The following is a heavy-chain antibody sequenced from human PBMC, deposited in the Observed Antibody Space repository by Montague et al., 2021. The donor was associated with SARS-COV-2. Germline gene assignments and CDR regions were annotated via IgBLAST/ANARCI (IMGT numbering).Heavy chain of an antibody. V-gene: IGHV2-70*11. CDR2: IDWDDDK. J-gene: IGHJ4*02. CDR3: ARMTVTTALDY. Sequence: PALVKPTQTLTLTCTFSGFSRSTSGLCVSWIRQPPGKALEWLARIDWDDDKYYSASLKTRLTISKDTSKNQVVLTMTNMDPVDTATYYCARMTVTTALDYWGRGTLVTVSS. CDR1: GFSRSTSGLC. D-gene: IGHD4-17*01.